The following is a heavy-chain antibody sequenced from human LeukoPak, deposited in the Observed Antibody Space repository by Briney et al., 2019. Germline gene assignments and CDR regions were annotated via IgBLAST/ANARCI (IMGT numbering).Heavy chain of an antibody. CDR1: GFTFSSYW. D-gene: IGHD2-15*01. CDR2: INSGESST. V-gene: IGHV3-74*01. J-gene: IGHJ4*02. CDR3: ARAGAFSGVVAASTIDY. Sequence: GGSLRLSCAASGFTFSSYWMHWVRHAPGKGLVWVSRINSGESSTSYADSVRGRFTISRDNAKNTLYLQMNSLRAEDTAVYYCARAGAFSGVVAASTIDYWGQGTLVTVSS.